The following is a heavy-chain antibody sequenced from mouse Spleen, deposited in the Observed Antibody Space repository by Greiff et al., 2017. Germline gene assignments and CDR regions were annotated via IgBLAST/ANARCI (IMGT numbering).Heavy chain of an antibody. CDR1: GYTFSSYW. D-gene: IGHD2-10*02. CDR3: ALGDAWFAY. J-gene: IGHJ3*01. CDR2: ILPGSGST. Sequence: VKLQQSGAELMKPGASVKIPCKATGYTFSSYWIEWVKQRPGHGLEWIGEILPGSGSTNYNEKFKGKATFTADTSSSTAYMQLSSLTSEDSAVYYCALGDAWFAYWGQGTLVTVSA. V-gene: IGHV1-9*01.